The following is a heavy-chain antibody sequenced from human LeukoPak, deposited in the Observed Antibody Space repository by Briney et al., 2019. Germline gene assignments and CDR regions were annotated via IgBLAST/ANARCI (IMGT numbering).Heavy chain of an antibody. J-gene: IGHJ4*02. D-gene: IGHD3-16*01. CDR1: GFTVSHNY. CDR3: ARRGRYYDSGELY. Sequence: PGGSLRLSCATSGFTVSHNYMSWVRQAPGKGLEGGSLIYSGGTAYYADSVKGRFTISRDSSKNTVYLQMNSLRAEDTAVYYCARRGRYYDSGELYWGQGTLVTVSS. V-gene: IGHV3-66*04. CDR2: IYSGGTA.